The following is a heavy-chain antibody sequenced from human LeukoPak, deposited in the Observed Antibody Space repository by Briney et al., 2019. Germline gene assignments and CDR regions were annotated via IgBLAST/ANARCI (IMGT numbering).Heavy chain of an antibody. D-gene: IGHD3-22*01. V-gene: IGHV4-31*03. J-gene: IGHJ4*02. CDR3: ATARYYYDSSGETNVNFDY. Sequence: NPSETLSLTCTVSGGSISSGGYYWSWVRQHPGKGLEWIGYIYYSGSTYYNPSLKSRVTISVDTSKNQFSLKLSSVTAADTAVYYCATARYYYDSSGETNVNFDYWGQGTLVTVSS. CDR1: GGSISSGGYY. CDR2: IYYSGST.